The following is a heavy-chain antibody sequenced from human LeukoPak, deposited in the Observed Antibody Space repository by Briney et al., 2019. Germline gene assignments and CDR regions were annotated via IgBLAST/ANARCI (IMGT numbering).Heavy chain of an antibody. CDR3: ARGPLLRYFGLGDWFDP. V-gene: IGHV6-1*01. Sequence: SQTLSLTCAISGDSVSSNSAAWNWIRQSPSRGLEWLGRTYYRSKWYNDYAVSVKSRITTNPDTSKNQFSLQLNSVTPEDTAVYYCARGPLLRYFGLGDWFDPWGQGTLVTVSS. J-gene: IGHJ5*02. CDR2: TYYRSKWYN. CDR1: GDSVSSNSAA. D-gene: IGHD3-9*01.